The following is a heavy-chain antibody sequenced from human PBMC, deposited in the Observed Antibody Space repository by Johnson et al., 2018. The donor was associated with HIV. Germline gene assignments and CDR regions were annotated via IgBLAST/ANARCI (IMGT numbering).Heavy chain of an antibody. Sequence: VQLVESGGGLVQPGGSLRLSCATSGFTVSNNYMSWVRQAPGKGLEWVAALNGNAGRTGYPDSVKGRFTNSRDNARNSRYLQMNSLRAEDTALYYCARGKGAAVGLDAFDIWGQGTMVTVSS. D-gene: IGHD6-13*01. CDR1: GFTVSNNY. CDR3: ARGKGAAVGLDAFDI. V-gene: IGHV3-20*04. J-gene: IGHJ3*02. CDR2: LNGNAGRT.